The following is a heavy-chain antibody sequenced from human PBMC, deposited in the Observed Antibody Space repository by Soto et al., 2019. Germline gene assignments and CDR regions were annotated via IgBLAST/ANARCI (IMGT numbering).Heavy chain of an antibody. CDR1: GYSFTSYW. CDR2: IDPSDSYT. V-gene: IGHV5-10-1*01. D-gene: IGHD2-2*02. J-gene: IGHJ6*02. Sequence: GESLKISCKGSGYSFTSYWISWVRQMPGKGLEWMGRIDPSDSYTNYSPSFQGHVTISADKSISTAYLQWSSLKASDTAMYYCARRDCSSTSCYTDYYYGMDVWGQGTTVTVSS. CDR3: ARRDCSSTSCYTDYYYGMDV.